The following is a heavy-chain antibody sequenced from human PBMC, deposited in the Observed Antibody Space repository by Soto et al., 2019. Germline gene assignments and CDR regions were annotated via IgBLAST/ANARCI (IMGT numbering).Heavy chain of an antibody. D-gene: IGHD3-3*01. CDR1: GGSISSGDYY. V-gene: IGHV4-30-4*01. Sequence: SETLSLTCTVSGGSISSGDYYWSWVRQPPGKGMEWIGYIYDSLSTYYKPSLKSRVSISVDTSKNQFSLKVNSVTAADTAVYFCARDPRITIFGVVTHYGMDVWGQGTTVTVSS. CDR2: IYDSLST. CDR3: ARDPRITIFGVVTHYGMDV. J-gene: IGHJ6*02.